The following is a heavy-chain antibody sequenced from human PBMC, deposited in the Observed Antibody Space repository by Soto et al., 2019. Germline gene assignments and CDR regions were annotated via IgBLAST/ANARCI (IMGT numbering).Heavy chain of an antibody. J-gene: IGHJ4*02. CDR2: ISYDGSTT. CDR1: GFSFSSYG. V-gene: IGHV3-30*18. D-gene: IGHD4-17*01. Sequence: QVQLVESGGGVVQPGGSLRLSCAASGFSFSSYGMHWVRQAPGMGLEWVAVISYDGSTTYYADSMKGRFTISRDNSKIALDLQMNGLRADDTAVYFFAKTGRDLGDFPNDYWGQGTLVTVSS. CDR3: AKTGRDLGDFPNDY.